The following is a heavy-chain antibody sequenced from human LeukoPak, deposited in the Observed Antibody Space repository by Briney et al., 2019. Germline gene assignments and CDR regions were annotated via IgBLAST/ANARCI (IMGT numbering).Heavy chain of an antibody. D-gene: IGHD3-16*01. CDR3: AKVGGFGNNFDY. J-gene: IGHJ4*02. V-gene: IGHV3-23*01. CDR1: GFTFSGSV. Sequence: GSLRLSCAASGFTFSGSVMSWVRQAPGKGLEWVSTINGSGGSTYYADSVKGRFTISRDNSKNTLYLQMNSLRAEDTAVYYCAKVGGFGNNFDYWGQGTLVTVSS. CDR2: INGSGGST.